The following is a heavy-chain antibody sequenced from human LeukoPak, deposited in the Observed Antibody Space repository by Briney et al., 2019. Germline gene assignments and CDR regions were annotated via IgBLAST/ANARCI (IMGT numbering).Heavy chain of an antibody. V-gene: IGHV1-8*01. CDR1: GYTFTGYD. CDR2: MNPNSGNT. CDR3: ARVWGSYRSQDY. J-gene: IGHJ4*02. D-gene: IGHD3-16*02. Sequence: ASVKVSCKASGYTFTGYDLNWVRQATGQGLEWMGWMNPNSGNTGYAQKFQGRVTMTRNTSISTAYMELSSLRSEDTAVYYCARVWGSYRSQDYWGQGTLVTVSS.